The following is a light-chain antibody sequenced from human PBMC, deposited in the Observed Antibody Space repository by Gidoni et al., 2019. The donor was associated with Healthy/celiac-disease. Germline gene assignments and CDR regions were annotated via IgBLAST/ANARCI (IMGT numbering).Light chain of an antibody. CDR3: AAWDDSLSVWV. V-gene: IGLV1-47*01. CDR1: SSNIGSNY. CDR2: RNN. J-gene: IGLJ3*02. Sequence: QSVLTQPPSASGTPGQRVTISCSGRSSNIGSNYVYWYQQLPGTAPKLLIYRNNQRPSGVPDRFSGSKSGTSASLASSGLRSEDEADYYCAAWDDSLSVWVFGGGTKLTVL.